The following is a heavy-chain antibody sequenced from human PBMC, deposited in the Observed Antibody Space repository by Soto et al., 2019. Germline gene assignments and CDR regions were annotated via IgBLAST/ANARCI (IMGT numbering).Heavy chain of an antibody. Sequence: SETLSLTCSVSGGSVRSGNHFWNWIRQPPGRGLEWIGEISHTGTTNYNPSLKSRVTMSVDKPKNQFSLNLTSVTAADTAVYYCARVISSRDEYFDYWGQGTVVTVSS. CDR3: ARVISSRDEYFDY. CDR1: GGSVRSGNHF. J-gene: IGHJ4*02. V-gene: IGHV4-61*01. CDR2: ISHTGTT. D-gene: IGHD2-2*01.